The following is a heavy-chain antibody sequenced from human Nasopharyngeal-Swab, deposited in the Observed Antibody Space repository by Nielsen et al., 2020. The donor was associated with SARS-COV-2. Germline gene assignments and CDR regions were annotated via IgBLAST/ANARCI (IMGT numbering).Heavy chain of an antibody. Sequence: GASLRRSGAGSGFTFNNYNFNWVRQAPGKGLERVSSISNSSSYIYYADSVKGRFTISRDNAKNSLYLQMNSLRAEDTAVYYCARDGLDYDFWSAYFMDVWGQGTTVTVSS. V-gene: IGHV3-21*01. D-gene: IGHD3-3*01. CDR2: ISNSSSYI. J-gene: IGHJ6*02. CDR1: GFTFNNYN. CDR3: ARDGLDYDFWSAYFMDV.